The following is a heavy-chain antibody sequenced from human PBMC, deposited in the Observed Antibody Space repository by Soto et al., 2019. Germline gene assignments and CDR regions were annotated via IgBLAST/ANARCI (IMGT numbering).Heavy chain of an antibody. CDR1: GFTFSSYS. Sequence: GGSLRLSCAASGFTFSSYSMNWVRQAPGKGLEWVSYISSSSTIYYADSVKGRFTISRDNAKNSLYLQMNSLRDEDTAVYYCARDLYNWNGHFDYWGQGTLVTVSS. CDR3: ARDLYNWNGHFDY. J-gene: IGHJ4*02. V-gene: IGHV3-48*02. D-gene: IGHD1-20*01. CDR2: ISSSSTI.